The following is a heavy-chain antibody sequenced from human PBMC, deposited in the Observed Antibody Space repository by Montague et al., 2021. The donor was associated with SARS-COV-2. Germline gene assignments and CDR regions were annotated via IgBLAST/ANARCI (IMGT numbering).Heavy chain of an antibody. D-gene: IGHD3-10*01. CDR2: INHSANT. CDR1: GGSLSGYY. V-gene: IGHV4-34*01. Sequence: SETLSLTCAVYGGSLSGYYWSWIRQPPEKGLEWIGEINHSANTKYNPSLKNPVTISIDTSKNQFSLKMTSVTAADTALYYCAKVPKRWFGEFDAFDMWGQGTMVTVSS. J-gene: IGHJ3*02. CDR3: AKVPKRWFGEFDAFDM.